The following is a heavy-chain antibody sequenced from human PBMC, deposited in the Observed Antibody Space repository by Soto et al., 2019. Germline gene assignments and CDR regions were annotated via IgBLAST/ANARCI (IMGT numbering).Heavy chain of an antibody. CDR3: ASKFGELLADAFDI. J-gene: IGHJ3*02. CDR2: IYHSGSI. Sequence: QVHLQESGPGLVKPSGTLSLTCTVSNASISSRKWWTWVRQTPGKGLEWIGEIYHSGSINHNPSLRSRVTMSVEKSKNQFSLKTTSVTAADTGVYYCASKFGELLADAFDIWGQGTVVTVSS. V-gene: IGHV4-4*02. D-gene: IGHD3-10*01. CDR1: NASISSRKW.